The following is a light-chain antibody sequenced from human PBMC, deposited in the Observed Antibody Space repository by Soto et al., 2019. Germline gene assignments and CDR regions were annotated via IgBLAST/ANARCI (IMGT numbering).Light chain of an antibody. CDR3: QQTYTTPRM. CDR1: QSISSY. CDR2: AAS. J-gene: IGKJ1*01. Sequence: DIQMTQSPSSLSASVGDRVNITCRASQSISSYLHWYQQKPGKAPKLLIYAASSLQSGVPSRFSGSGSETDFTLTISSLQPEDFATYYCQQTYTTPRMFGQGTKVDIK. V-gene: IGKV1-39*01.